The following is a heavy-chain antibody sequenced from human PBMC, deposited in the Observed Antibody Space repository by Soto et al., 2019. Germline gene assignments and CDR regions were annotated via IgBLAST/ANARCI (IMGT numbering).Heavy chain of an antibody. D-gene: IGHD5-12*01. Sequence: QVQLQQWGAGLLKPSETLSLNCAVTGGSLSGYYWSWIRQPPGKGLEWIGEVKDGGDTNYSPSLRSRVTISPDTSNNHFSLRLNSVTAADTGVYYCARGQEGVVATNWDQGSLVTVSS. J-gene: IGHJ4*02. CDR3: ARGQEGVVATN. V-gene: IGHV4-34*01. CDR1: GGSLSGYY. CDR2: VKDGGDT.